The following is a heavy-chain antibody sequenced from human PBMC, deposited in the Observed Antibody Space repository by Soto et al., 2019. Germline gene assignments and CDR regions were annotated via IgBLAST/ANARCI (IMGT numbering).Heavy chain of an antibody. Sequence: VGSLRLSCAASGFTFSDYYMSWIRQAPGKGLEWVSYISSSGTTIYHADSVKGRFTISRDNAKNSLYLQMNSLRDEDTAGYYCARERLQTRDYWGQGTLVTVSS. CDR2: ISSSGTTI. CDR1: GFTFSDYY. CDR3: ARERLQTRDY. J-gene: IGHJ4*02. D-gene: IGHD1-1*01. V-gene: IGHV3-11*01.